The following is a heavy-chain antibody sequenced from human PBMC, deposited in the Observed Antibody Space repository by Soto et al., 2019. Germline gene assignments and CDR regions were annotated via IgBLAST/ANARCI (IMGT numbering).Heavy chain of an antibody. D-gene: IGHD3-10*01. CDR2: LWFDGSNE. Sequence: XGSLRLSCSASGFPFSRYDMHWVRQAPGKGLEWVAVLWFDGSNEYYADSVQGRFTISRDNSKNTLYLQMDSLRAEDTAVYYCAKVLYASESFDSEEAPYGMDVWGQGTTVTVSS. CDR3: AKVLYASESFDSEEAPYGMDV. CDR1: GFPFSRYD. J-gene: IGHJ6*02. V-gene: IGHV3-33*06.